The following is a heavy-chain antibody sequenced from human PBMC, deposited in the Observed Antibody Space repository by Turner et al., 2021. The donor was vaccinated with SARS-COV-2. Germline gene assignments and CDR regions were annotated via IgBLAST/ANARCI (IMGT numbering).Heavy chain of an antibody. CDR2: ISSSTIYT. CDR1: GFTFSDYF. D-gene: IGHD2-21*01. CDR3: ARPKFPYYYYGMDV. V-gene: IGHV3-11*06. J-gene: IGHJ6*02. Sequence: QVQLVESGGGLVKPGGSLRLSCAASGFTFSDYFMSWIRQAPGNGLEWVSYISSSTIYTNYTDSVKGRFTISRDNAKNSLYLQMNSLRAEDTAVYYCARPKFPYYYYGMDVWGQGTTVTVSS.